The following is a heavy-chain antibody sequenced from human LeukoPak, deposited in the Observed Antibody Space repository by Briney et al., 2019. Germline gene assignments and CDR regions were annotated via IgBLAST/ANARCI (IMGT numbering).Heavy chain of an antibody. V-gene: IGHV5-51*01. J-gene: IGHJ4*02. D-gene: IGHD6-13*01. CDR1: GYNFPSYW. Sequence: GESLQISSQGSGYNFPSYWIAWARRMPGKGKEWMGIIYPGDSDTRYSPSFQGQVTISVDKSVSTAYLQWSSLKASDTATYYCASRLSSWFDYWGQGTLVTVST. CDR2: IYPGDSDT. CDR3: ASRLSSWFDY.